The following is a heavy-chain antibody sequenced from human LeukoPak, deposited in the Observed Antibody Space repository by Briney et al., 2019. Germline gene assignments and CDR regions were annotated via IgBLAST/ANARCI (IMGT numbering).Heavy chain of an antibody. CDR1: GGSFSGYY. V-gene: IGHV4-34*01. CDR3: AREGYYYDSSGYSGGSYYYYGMDV. Sequence: SETLSLTCAVYGGSFSGYYWSWIRQPPGKGLEWIGEINHSGSTNYNPSLKSRVTISVDTSKNQFSLKLSSVTAADTAVYYCAREGYYYDSSGYSGGSYYYYGMDVWGQGTTVTVSS. CDR2: INHSGST. D-gene: IGHD3-22*01. J-gene: IGHJ6*02.